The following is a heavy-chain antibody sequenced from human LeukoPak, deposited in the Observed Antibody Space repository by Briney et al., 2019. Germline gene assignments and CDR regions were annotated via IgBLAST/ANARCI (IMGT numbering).Heavy chain of an antibody. CDR2: TYYRSKWYN. Sequence: SQTLSLTCAISGDSVSSNSAAWNWIRQSPSRGLEWLGRTYYRSKWYNDYAVSVKSRVSINPDTSKNQFSLHLNSVTPEDTAVYYCARRLTQYDCFDPWGQGILVTVSS. CDR1: GDSVSSNSAA. CDR3: ARRLTQYDCFDP. D-gene: IGHD2-2*01. V-gene: IGHV6-1*01. J-gene: IGHJ5*02.